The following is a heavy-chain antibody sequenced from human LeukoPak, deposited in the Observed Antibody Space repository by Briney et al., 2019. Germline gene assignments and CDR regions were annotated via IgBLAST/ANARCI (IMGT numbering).Heavy chain of an antibody. D-gene: IGHD6-19*01. CDR3: ARGEYSSGWYYFDY. J-gene: IGHJ4*02. V-gene: IGHV4-59*01. Sequence: SETLSLTCTVSSGSISSYYWSWIRQPPGKRLEWIGYIYYSGSTNYNPSLKSRVTISVDTSKNQFSLKLSSVTAADTAVYYCARGEYSSGWYYFDYWGQGTLVTVSS. CDR1: SGSISSYY. CDR2: IYYSGST.